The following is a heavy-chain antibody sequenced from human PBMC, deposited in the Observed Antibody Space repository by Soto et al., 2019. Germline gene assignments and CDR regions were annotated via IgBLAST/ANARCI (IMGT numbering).Heavy chain of an antibody. CDR3: TTLHGAHRY. D-gene: IGHD4-17*01. Sequence: GGSLRLSCAASGFTFSNAWMSWVRQAPGKGLEWVVRIKSKTDGGTTDYAAPVKGRFTISRDDSKNTLYLQMNSLKTEDTAVYYCTTLHGAHRYWGQGTLVTVSS. CDR1: GFTFSNAW. V-gene: IGHV3-15*01. CDR2: IKSKTDGGTT. J-gene: IGHJ4*02.